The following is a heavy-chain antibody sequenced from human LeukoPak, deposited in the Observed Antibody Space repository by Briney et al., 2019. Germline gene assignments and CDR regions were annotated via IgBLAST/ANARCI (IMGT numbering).Heavy chain of an antibody. Sequence: GASVTVSCKASGGTFSSYAISWVRQAPGQGLEWMGGIIPIFGTANYAQKFQGRVTITADESTSTAYMELSSLRSEDTAVYYCARALDYGDYYFDYWGQGTLVTVSS. CDR2: IIPIFGTA. CDR3: ARALDYGDYYFDY. J-gene: IGHJ4*02. V-gene: IGHV1-69*13. CDR1: GGTFSSYA. D-gene: IGHD4-17*01.